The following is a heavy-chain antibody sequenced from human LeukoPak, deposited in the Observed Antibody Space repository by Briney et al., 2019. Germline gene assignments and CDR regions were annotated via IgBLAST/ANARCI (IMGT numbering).Heavy chain of an antibody. CDR3: AREGTAMGTTFDY. Sequence: PGGSLRLSCAASGFTFSSYSMNWVRQAPGKGLEWVSSISSSSSYIYYADSVKGRFTISRDNAKNSLYLQMNSLRAEDTAVYYCAREGTAMGTTFDYWGQGTLVTVSS. CDR1: GFTFSSYS. D-gene: IGHD5-18*01. V-gene: IGHV3-21*04. CDR2: ISSSSSYI. J-gene: IGHJ4*02.